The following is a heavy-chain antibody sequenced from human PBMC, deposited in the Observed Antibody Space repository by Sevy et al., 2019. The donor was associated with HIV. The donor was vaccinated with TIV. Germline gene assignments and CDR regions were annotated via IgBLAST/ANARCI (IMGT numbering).Heavy chain of an antibody. Sequence: GGSLRLSCAASGFSFITYWMTWVRQAPGKGLEWVADINQDGSEKSYVDSVKGRFTISRDNAKNSLYLQMNSLRAADTAVYYCARRSAWYEYGFFDYWGQGNRVTVSS. V-gene: IGHV3-7*01. CDR3: ARRSAWYEYGFFDY. D-gene: IGHD6-19*01. J-gene: IGHJ4*02. CDR1: GFSFITYW. CDR2: INQDGSEK.